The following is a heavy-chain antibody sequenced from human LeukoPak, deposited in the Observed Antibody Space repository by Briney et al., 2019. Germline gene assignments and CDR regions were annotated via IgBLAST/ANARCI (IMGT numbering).Heavy chain of an antibody. Sequence: GGSLRLSCAASGFTFRSYGMHWVRQAPGKGLEWVAVISYDGSNKYHADSVKGRFTISRDNSKSTLYLQMNSLRAEDTAVYYCAKDCITMVRGVRYYYYGMDVWGQGTTVTVSS. CDR2: ISYDGSNK. V-gene: IGHV3-30*18. J-gene: IGHJ6*02. CDR1: GFTFRSYG. D-gene: IGHD3-10*01. CDR3: AKDCITMVRGVRYYYYGMDV.